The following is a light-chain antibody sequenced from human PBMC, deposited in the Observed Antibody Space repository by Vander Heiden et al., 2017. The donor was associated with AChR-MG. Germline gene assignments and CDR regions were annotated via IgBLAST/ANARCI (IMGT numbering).Light chain of an antibody. CDR3: NSRDSSGNLV. CDR2: GKN. CDR1: SLRSYY. Sequence: SSEPTQDPAVSVALGQTVRITCQGDSLRSYYASWYQQKPGQAPVLVIYGKNNRPSGIPDRFSGSSSGNTASLTITGAQAEDEADYYCNSRDSSGNLVFGGGTKLTVL. V-gene: IGLV3-19*01. J-gene: IGLJ2*01.